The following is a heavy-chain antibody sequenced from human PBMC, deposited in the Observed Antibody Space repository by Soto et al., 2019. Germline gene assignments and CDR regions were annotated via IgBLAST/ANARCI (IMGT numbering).Heavy chain of an antibody. J-gene: IGHJ5*02. CDR1: GGSISSGDYY. V-gene: IGHV4-30-4*01. D-gene: IGHD3-22*01. CDR2: IYYSGST. CDR3: ARGLECYDSSGYSLGWFDP. Sequence: PSETLSLTCTVSGGSISSGDYYWSWIRQPPGKGLEWIGYIYYSGSTYYNPSLKSRVTISVDTSKNQFSLKLSSVTAADTAVYYCARGLECYDSSGYSLGWFDPWGQGTLVTVSS.